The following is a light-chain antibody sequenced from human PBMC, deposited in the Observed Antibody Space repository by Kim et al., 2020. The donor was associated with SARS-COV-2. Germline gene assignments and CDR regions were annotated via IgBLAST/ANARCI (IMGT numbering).Light chain of an antibody. CDR3: QQCKGAPWT. J-gene: IGKJ1*01. Sequence: DIQMTKSPSSLYASVGDRVTITCRASQGIINYLAWYQQKPGKVPKLLIYAASALRSGVPSRFSGSGSGTDFTLTITSLQPEDVAVYYCQQCKGAPWTFGHGTNLDIK. V-gene: IGKV1-27*01. CDR2: AAS. CDR1: QGIINY.